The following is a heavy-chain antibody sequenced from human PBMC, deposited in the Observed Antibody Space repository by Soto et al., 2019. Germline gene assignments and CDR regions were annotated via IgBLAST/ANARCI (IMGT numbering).Heavy chain of an antibody. Sequence: ASVKVSCKASGGTFSSYAISWVRQAPGQGLEWMGGIIPIFGTANYAQKFQGRVTITADKSTSTAYMELSSMRSEDTAVYYCARGQKYYDFWSGYRPDWFDPWGQGNLVAGS. J-gene: IGHJ5*02. CDR1: GGTFSSYA. CDR3: ARGQKYYDFWSGYRPDWFDP. CDR2: IIPIFGTA. V-gene: IGHV1-69*06. D-gene: IGHD3-3*01.